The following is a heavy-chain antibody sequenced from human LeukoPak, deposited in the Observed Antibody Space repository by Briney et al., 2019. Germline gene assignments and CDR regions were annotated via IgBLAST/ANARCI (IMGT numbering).Heavy chain of an antibody. CDR1: GYTFTSYG. Sequence: GASVKVSCTASGYTFTSYGISWVRQAPGQGLEWMGWISAYNGNTNYAQKLQGRVTMTTDTSTSTAYMELRSLRSDDTAVYYCARYGPFWGYCSSTSCYDTEYFQHWGQGTLVTVSS. D-gene: IGHD2-2*01. J-gene: IGHJ1*01. CDR2: ISAYNGNT. CDR3: ARYGPFWGYCSSTSCYDTEYFQH. V-gene: IGHV1-18*01.